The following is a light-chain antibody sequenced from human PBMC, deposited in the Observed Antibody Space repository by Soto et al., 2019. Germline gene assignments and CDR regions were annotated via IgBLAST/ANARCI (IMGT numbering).Light chain of an antibody. CDR2: AAS. CDR1: QSIVTY. V-gene: IGKV1-39*01. CDR3: QQSYSTPPWT. J-gene: IGKJ1*01. Sequence: DIQMTQSPSSLSASVGDRVTITCRASQSIVTYLNWYLQKPGKAPKLLIYAASNLQSGAPSRFSGSGSGTDFTLTISSLQPEDFATYFCQQSYSTPPWTFGQGTKVDI.